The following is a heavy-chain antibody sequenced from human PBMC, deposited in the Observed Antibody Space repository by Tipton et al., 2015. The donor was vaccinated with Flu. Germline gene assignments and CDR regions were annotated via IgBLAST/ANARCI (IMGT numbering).Heavy chain of an antibody. D-gene: IGHD3-10*01. Sequence: TLSLTCTVSGGSIRTSGFYWSWIRQLPGKGLEWIGYIYRNGDTHHNPSLKSRISISVDTSKNPFSLRLNSVTAADTAVYYCARDRGFSNWFDPWGQGTLVTVSS. V-gene: IGHV4-31*03. CDR3: ARDRGFSNWFDP. J-gene: IGHJ5*02. CDR2: IYRNGDT. CDR1: GGSIRTSGFY.